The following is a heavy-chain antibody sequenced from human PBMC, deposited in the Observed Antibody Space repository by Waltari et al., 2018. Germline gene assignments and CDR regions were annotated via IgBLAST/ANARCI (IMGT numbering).Heavy chain of an antibody. CDR1: GTSITTYY. D-gene: IGHD6-13*01. J-gene: IGHJ4*02. CDR2: ISDIGNT. CDR3: ARMSGAAAGKFDY. V-gene: IGHV4-59*01. Sequence: QVQLQESGPGLVTPSETLSITCIVSGTSITTYYWSWIRQPPGKGLEWIGLISDIGNTKYNPSLKSRVTISGDTSKNQFSLKMSAVTAADTAVFYCARMSGAAAGKFDYWGQGTLVTVSS.